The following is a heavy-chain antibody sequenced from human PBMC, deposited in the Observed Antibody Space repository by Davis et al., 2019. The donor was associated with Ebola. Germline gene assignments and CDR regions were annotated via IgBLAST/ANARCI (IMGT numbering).Heavy chain of an antibody. Sequence: GESLKISCTASGFTFASHAMGWVRQAPGKGLEWVGFIRSKTYGGTTDYAASVKGRFTISRDDSNSIAYLQMNSLKSEDTAVYYCTRYVSPWGQGTLVTVSS. CDR3: TRYVSP. CDR1: GFTFASHA. J-gene: IGHJ5*02. CDR2: IRSKTYGGTT. D-gene: IGHD3-10*02. V-gene: IGHV3-49*04.